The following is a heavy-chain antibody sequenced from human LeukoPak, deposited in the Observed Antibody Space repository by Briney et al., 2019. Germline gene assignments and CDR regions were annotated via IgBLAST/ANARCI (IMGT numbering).Heavy chain of an antibody. CDR2: IWRGDSDT. V-gene: IGHV5-51*01. D-gene: IGHD3-9*01. CDR3: ARLDYDILTGYYRNFDY. Sequence: GESLKVSCRGSGYSFTNYWIAWVRQMPGKGLEWMGIIWRGDSDTRYSPSFQGQVTISADKSISTAFLQWSSLKASDTAMYYCARLDYDILTGYYRNFDYWGQGTLVTVSS. CDR1: GYSFTNYW. J-gene: IGHJ4*02.